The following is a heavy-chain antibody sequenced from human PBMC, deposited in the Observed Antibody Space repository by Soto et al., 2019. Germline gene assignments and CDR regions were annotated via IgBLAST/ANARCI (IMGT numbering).Heavy chain of an antibody. CDR2: IYYSGST. D-gene: IGHD6-6*01. CDR1: GGSVSSSNYY. Sequence: PSETLSLTCTVSGGSVSSSNYYWSWIRQPPGKGLEWIAYIYYSGSTTYSPSLKSRVAISQDASKNQFSLKLSSVTAADTAIYYCARANSDSFWFDPWGQGTLVTVSS. V-gene: IGHV4-61*01. J-gene: IGHJ5*02. CDR3: ARANSDSFWFDP.